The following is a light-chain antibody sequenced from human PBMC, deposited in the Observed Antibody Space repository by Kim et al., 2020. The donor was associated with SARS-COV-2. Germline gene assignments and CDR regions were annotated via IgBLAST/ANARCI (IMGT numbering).Light chain of an antibody. CDR3: QQYGSSPSYT. CDR1: QSVSSSY. CDR2: GAS. V-gene: IGKV3-20*01. Sequence: EIVLTQSPGTLSLSPGERATLSCRASQSVSSSYLAWYQQKPGQAPRLPIYGASSRATGIPDRFSGSGSGTDFTLTISRLEPEDFAVYYCQQYGSSPSYTCGQGTKLEI. J-gene: IGKJ2*01.